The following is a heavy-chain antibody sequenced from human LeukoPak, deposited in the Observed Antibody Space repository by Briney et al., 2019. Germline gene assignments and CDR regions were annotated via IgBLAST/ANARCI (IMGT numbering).Heavy chain of an antibody. V-gene: IGHV1-2*02. J-gene: IGHJ4*02. CDR3: ARDNELDY. CDR2: INPNSGGT. D-gene: IGHD1-1*01. Sequence: ASVKVSCKTSGYTFTGYYMHWVRQAPGQGLEWMGWINPNSGGTNYAQKFQGRVTMTRDTSISTAYMELSSLRSEDTAVYYCARDNELDYWGQGTLVTVSS. CDR1: GYTFTGYY.